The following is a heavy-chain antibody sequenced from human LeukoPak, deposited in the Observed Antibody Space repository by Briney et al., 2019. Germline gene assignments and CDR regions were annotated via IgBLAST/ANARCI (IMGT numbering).Heavy chain of an antibody. J-gene: IGHJ1*01. CDR1: GGSIGSYY. Sequence: PSETLSLTCTVSGGSIGSYYWSWIRQPPGKGLEWIGYIYYSGSTNSGSTNYNPSLKSRVTISVDTSKNQFSLKLSSVTAADSAVYYCARQLSGSYLVFQHWGQGTLVTVSS. V-gene: IGHV4-59*08. D-gene: IGHD1-26*01. CDR3: ARQLSGSYLVFQH. CDR2: IYYSGSTNSGST.